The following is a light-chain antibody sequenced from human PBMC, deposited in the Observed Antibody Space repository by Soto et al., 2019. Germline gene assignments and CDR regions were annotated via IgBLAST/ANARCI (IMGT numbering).Light chain of an antibody. CDR2: DAS. J-gene: IGKJ5*01. V-gene: IGKV3D-20*01. CDR1: QSVSSSY. Sequence: EIVLTQSPATLSLSPGERATLSCGASQSVSSSYLAWYQQKPGLAPRLLIYDASSRATGIPDRFSGSESGTDFTLTISRLEPEDFAVDYCQQYGSSPVTFGQGTRLEIK. CDR3: QQYGSSPVT.